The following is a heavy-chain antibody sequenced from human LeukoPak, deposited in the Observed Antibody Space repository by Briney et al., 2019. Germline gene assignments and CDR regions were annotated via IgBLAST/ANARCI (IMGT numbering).Heavy chain of an antibody. CDR3: ARYMVRGFRTDSDY. V-gene: IGHV1-69*06. J-gene: IGHJ4*02. D-gene: IGHD3-10*01. CDR1: GGTFSSYA. Sequence: SVKVSCKASGGTFSSYAISWVRQAPGQGLEWMGGIIPIFGTANYAQKFQGRVTITADKSTSTAYMELSSLRSEDTAVYYCARYMVRGFRTDSDYWGQGTLVTVSS. CDR2: IIPIFGTA.